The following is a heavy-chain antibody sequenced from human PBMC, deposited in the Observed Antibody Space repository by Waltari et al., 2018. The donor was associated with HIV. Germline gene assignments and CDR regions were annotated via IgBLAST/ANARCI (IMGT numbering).Heavy chain of an antibody. CDR1: GFTFSNAW. J-gene: IGHJ4*02. D-gene: IGHD3-22*01. CDR2: IKSKTDGGTT. Sequence: EVQLVESGGGLVKPGGSLRLSCAASGFTFSNAWMSWVCQAPGKGLEWVGRIKSKTDGGTTDYSAPVKGRFTISRDDSKNTLYLQMNSLKTEDTAVYYCTTDSDYYDSSGYYYWFDYWGQGTLVTVSS. V-gene: IGHV3-15*01. CDR3: TTDSDYYDSSGYYYWFDY.